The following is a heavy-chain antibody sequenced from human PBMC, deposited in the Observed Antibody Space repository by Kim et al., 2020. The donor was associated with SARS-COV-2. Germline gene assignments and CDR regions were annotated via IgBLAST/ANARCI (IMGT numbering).Heavy chain of an antibody. V-gene: IGHV3-30*04. D-gene: IGHD3-16*02. CDR1: GFTFSSYA. CDR2: ISYDGSNK. Sequence: GGSLRLSCAASGFTFSSYAMHWVRQAPGKGLEWVAVISYDGSNKYYADSVKGRFTISRDNSKNTLYLQMNSLRAEDTAVYYCATEREVMITFGGVIVDY. CDR3: ATEREVMITFGGVIVDY. J-gene: IGHJ4*01.